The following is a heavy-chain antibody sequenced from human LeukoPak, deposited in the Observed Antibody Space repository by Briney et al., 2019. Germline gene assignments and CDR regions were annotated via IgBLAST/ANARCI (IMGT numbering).Heavy chain of an antibody. CDR2: IYYSGST. CDR1: GGSISGYY. CDR3: ARHRSSGDDY. D-gene: IGHD6-25*01. Sequence: SETLSLTCTVSGGSISGYYWSWIRQPPGKGLEWTGYIYYSGSTTYNPSLKSRVTMSVDTSKNQLSLRVSSVTAADTAVYYCARHRSSGDDYWGQGTLVTVSS. V-gene: IGHV4-59*08. J-gene: IGHJ4*02.